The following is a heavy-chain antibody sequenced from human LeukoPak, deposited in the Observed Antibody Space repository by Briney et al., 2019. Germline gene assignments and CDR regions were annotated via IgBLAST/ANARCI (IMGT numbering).Heavy chain of an antibody. J-gene: IGHJ4*02. V-gene: IGHV4-61*01. Sequence: PSETLSLTSTVSGGSVSSNSYYWRWVRQPPGKGLEWIGFIDYTGSANYNPSLRSRVTISVDTSKNQFSVRVMSVTAADTAVYYCARLPVAKTFAYWGQGTLVTVSS. CDR3: ARLPVAKTFAY. CDR1: GGSVSSNSYY. D-gene: IGHD6-19*01. CDR2: IDYTGSA.